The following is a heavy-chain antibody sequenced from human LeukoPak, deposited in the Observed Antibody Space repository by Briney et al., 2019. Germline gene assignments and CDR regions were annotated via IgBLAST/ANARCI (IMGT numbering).Heavy chain of an antibody. CDR2: IYYSGST. CDR3: ALIAAAGRVDY. Sequence: SETLYLTCTVSGGSISSSSYYWGWIRQPPGKGLEWIGSIYYSGSTYYNPSLKSRVTISVDKSKNQFSLKLSSVTAADTAVYYCALIAAAGRVDYWGQGTLVTVSS. D-gene: IGHD6-13*01. CDR1: GGSISSSSYY. J-gene: IGHJ4*02. V-gene: IGHV4-39*07.